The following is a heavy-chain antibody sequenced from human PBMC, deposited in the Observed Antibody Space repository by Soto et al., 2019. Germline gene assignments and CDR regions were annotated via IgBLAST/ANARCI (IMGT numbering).Heavy chain of an antibody. D-gene: IGHD3-22*01. Sequence: GASVKVSCKASGYTFTSYGISWVRQAPGQGLEWMGWISAYNGNTNYAQKLQGRVTMTTDTSTSTAYMELRSLRSDDTAVYYCARLYYYDSSGYLGGYYYYYGMDVWGQGTTVTVSS. CDR1: GYTFTSYG. CDR3: ARLYYYDSSGYLGGYYYYYGMDV. J-gene: IGHJ6*02. V-gene: IGHV1-18*01. CDR2: ISAYNGNT.